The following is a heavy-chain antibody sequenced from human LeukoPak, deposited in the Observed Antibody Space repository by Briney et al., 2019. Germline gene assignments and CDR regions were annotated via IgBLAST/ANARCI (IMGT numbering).Heavy chain of an antibody. CDR2: IIPIFGTA. Sequence: ASVKVSCKASGGTFSSYAISWVRQAPGQGLEWMGGIIPIFGTANYAQKFQGRVTIIADESTSTAYMELSSLRSEDTAVYYCARSLWVARPIGARLFDYWGQGTLVTVSS. CDR3: ARSLWVARPIGARLFDY. CDR1: GGTFSSYA. J-gene: IGHJ4*02. D-gene: IGHD5-12*01. V-gene: IGHV1-69*13.